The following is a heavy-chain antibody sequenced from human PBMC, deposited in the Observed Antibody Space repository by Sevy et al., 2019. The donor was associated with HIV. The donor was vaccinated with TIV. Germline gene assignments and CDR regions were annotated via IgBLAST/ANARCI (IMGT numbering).Heavy chain of an antibody. D-gene: IGHD3-22*01. CDR3: AKDDYDSSGYDY. J-gene: IGHJ4*02. Sequence: GGSLRLSCAASGFTFSSYGMHWVRQAPGKGLEWVAVISYDGSNKYYADSVKGRFTISRDNSKNTLYLQMNSLRAEDTAVYYCAKDDYDSSGYDYWGQGTLVTVSS. V-gene: IGHV3-30*18. CDR1: GFTFSSYG. CDR2: ISYDGSNK.